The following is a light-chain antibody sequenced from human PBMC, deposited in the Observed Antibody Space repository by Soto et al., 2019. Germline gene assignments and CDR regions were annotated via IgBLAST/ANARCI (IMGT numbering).Light chain of an antibody. J-gene: IGKJ2*01. V-gene: IGKV3-11*01. CDR2: DAS. CDR1: QSVSSY. Sequence: EIVLTQSLATLSLSPGERATLSCRASQSVSSYLAWYQQKPGQAPRLLIYDASNRATGIPARFSGSGSGTDFTLTISSLEPEDFAVYYCQQRSNWLPNTFGQGTKLEIK. CDR3: QQRSNWLPNT.